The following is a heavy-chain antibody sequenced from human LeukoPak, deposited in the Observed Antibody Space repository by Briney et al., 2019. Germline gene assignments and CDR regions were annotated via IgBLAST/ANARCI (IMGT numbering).Heavy chain of an antibody. J-gene: IGHJ5*02. V-gene: IGHV1-69*05. D-gene: IGHD6-13*01. CDR2: IIPIFGTA. CDR3: ARAAAEEDWFDP. CDR1: GGTFSSYA. Sequence: SVKVSCKASGGTFSSYAISWVRQAPGQGLEWMGGIIPIFGTANYAQKFQGRVTITTDESTSTAYMELSSLRSEDTAVYYCARAAAEEDWFDPWGQGTLVTVSS.